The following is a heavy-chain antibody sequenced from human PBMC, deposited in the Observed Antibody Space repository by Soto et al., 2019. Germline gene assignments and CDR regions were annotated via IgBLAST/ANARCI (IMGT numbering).Heavy chain of an antibody. Sequence: QVQLQESGPGLVKPSGTLSLTCAVSGGSISSSNWWSWVRQPPGKGLEWIGRIYTSGSTNYNPSLKSRVTMSVDTSKNQFSLKLSSVTAADTAVYYCARDGELPSGYGYYYYGMDVWGQGTTVTVSS. D-gene: IGHD5-12*01. CDR2: IYTSGST. V-gene: IGHV4-4*02. CDR3: ARDGELPSGYGYYYYGMDV. J-gene: IGHJ6*02. CDR1: GGSISSSNW.